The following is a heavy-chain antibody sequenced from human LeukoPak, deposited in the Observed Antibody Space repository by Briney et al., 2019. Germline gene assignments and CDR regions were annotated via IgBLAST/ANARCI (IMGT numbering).Heavy chain of an antibody. D-gene: IGHD3-16*01. CDR2: IIPIFGTA. CDR1: GGTFSSYA. J-gene: IGHJ6*03. V-gene: IGHV1-69*13. Sequence: SVKVSCKASGGTFSSYAISWVRQAPGQGLEWMGGIIPIFGTANYAQKFQGRVTITADESTSTAYMELGSLRSEDTAVYYCARGGAPTYYYYMDVWGKGTTVTTSS. CDR3: ARGGAPTYYYYMDV.